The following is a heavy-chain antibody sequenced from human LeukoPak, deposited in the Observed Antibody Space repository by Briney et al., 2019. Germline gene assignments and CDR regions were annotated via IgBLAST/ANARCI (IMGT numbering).Heavy chain of an antibody. V-gene: IGHV3-53*01. Sequence: GGTLRLSCTVSGFTVSSNSFSWGLQPPGRRVEWVSFIYSDNTHYSDSVKGRFTISRDNSKNTLYLQMNSLRAEDTAVYYCARRAGAYSHPYDYWGQGTLVTVSS. CDR3: ARRAGAYSHPYDY. D-gene: IGHD4/OR15-4a*01. CDR2: IYSDNT. CDR1: GFTVSSNS. J-gene: IGHJ4*02.